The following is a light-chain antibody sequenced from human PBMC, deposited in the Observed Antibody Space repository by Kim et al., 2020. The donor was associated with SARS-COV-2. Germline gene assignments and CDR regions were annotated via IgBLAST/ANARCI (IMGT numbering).Light chain of an antibody. J-gene: IGLJ3*02. Sequence: PGGTVTLTCASSTGAVTSNYYPNWFQQKPGQAPRPLIYSTSNEHSWTPARFSGSLLGGKAALTLSGVQPEDESEYYCLLYYGGARVFGGGTKVTVL. CDR3: LLYYGGARV. CDR1: TGAVTSNYY. V-gene: IGLV7-43*01. CDR2: STS.